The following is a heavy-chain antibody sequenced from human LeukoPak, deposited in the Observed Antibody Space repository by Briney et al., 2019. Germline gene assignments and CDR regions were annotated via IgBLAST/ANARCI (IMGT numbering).Heavy chain of an antibody. V-gene: IGHV1-2*02. J-gene: IGHJ4*02. Sequence: ASVKVSCKASGYTFTGYYIHWVRQAPGQGLEWMGWINPNSGGTNYAQKFQGRVTMTRDTSISTAYMELSRLRSDDTAVYYCARAEYSSSLSDYWGQGTLVTVSS. CDR3: ARAEYSSSLSDY. CDR2: INPNSGGT. CDR1: GYTFTGYY. D-gene: IGHD6-6*01.